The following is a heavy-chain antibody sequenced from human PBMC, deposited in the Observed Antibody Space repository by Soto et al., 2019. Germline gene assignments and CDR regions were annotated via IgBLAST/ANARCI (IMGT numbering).Heavy chain of an antibody. Sequence: VQLVQSGAEVRKPGASVKVSCKSSGDSFNDYYIHWVRQAPGQGLEWMGWSNPNGGVTKYAQKFQGWVTMTRDMSIRTGYMELSRLRSDDTAVYYCARESGGATATLDYYYFYMDVWGKGTTVTVSS. D-gene: IGHD5-12*01. V-gene: IGHV1-2*04. J-gene: IGHJ6*03. CDR3: ARESGGATATLDYYYFYMDV. CDR2: SNPNGGVT. CDR1: GDSFNDYY.